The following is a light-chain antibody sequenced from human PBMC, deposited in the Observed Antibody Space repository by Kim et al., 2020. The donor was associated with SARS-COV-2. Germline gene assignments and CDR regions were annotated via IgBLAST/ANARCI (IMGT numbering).Light chain of an antibody. J-gene: IGLJ2*01. CDR2: GNS. CDR3: QSYDSSLSGYVV. Sequence: VTLSCTGSSFNMWAGYDVHWYQELPGTAPKPLSYGNSNRPSGVPDRFSGSKSGTSASLAITGLQAEDEADYYWQSYDSSLSGYVVFGGGTKLTVL. V-gene: IGLV1-40*01. CDR1: SFNMWAGYD.